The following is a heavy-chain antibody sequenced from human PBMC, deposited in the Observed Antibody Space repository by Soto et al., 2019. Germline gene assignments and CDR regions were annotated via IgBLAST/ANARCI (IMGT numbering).Heavy chain of an antibody. CDR3: VRCYCSVGSCYACWHFDL. Sequence: QVQLVQSGGEGKKPGASVKVSCQASGYTFSDYAISWVRQAPGQGLEWMGWISASTRNTDQAQNFQGRVIMTLDTSTNTAYMELRSLRSDDTAVYYCVRCYCSVGSCYACWHFDLWGRGTLVTVSS. CDR2: ISASTRNT. J-gene: IGHJ2*01. V-gene: IGHV1-18*01. D-gene: IGHD2-15*01. CDR1: GYTFSDYA.